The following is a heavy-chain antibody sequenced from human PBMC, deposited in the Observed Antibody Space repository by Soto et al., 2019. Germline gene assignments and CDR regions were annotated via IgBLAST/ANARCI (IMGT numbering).Heavy chain of an antibody. CDR1: GYTFTSYA. V-gene: IGHV1-3*01. D-gene: IGHD1-26*01. CDR3: ARTYSGSLGGWFDP. J-gene: IGHJ5*02. CDR2: INAGNGNT. Sequence: ASVRVSCKASGYTFTSYAMHWVRQAPGQRLEWMGWINAGNGNTKYSQKFQGRVTITRDTSASTAYMELSSLRSEDTAVYYCARTYSGSLGGWFDPWGQGTLVTVS.